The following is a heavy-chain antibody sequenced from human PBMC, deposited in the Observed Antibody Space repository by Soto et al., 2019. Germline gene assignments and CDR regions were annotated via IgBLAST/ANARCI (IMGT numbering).Heavy chain of an antibody. D-gene: IGHD2-8*02. V-gene: IGHV3-48*03. CDR3: ARGYCTSSACHWNLDY. Sequence: PGVSLRLSCVASGFTFSSYEMNWVRQAPGKGLEWVSDITSTGSTRYYADSVKGRFTISRDNAKNSLYLQMNSLRAEDTAVYYCARGYCTSSACHWNLDYWGQGTLVTVS. CDR1: GFTFSSYE. CDR2: ITSTGSTR. J-gene: IGHJ4*02.